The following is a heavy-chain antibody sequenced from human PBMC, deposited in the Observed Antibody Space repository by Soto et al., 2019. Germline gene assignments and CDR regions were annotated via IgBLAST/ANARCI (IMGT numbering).Heavy chain of an antibody. D-gene: IGHD5-18*01. CDR1: GFTFSSYA. V-gene: IGHV3-23*01. CDR3: AKSGGYNYGYQETDY. J-gene: IGHJ4*02. CDR2: ISGSGIST. Sequence: GGSLRLSCAASGFTFSSYAMSWVRQAPGKGLEWVSAISGSGISTYYADSAKGRFTISRDNSKNTLYLQMNSLRAEDTALYYCAKSGGYNYGYQETDYWGQGTLVTVS.